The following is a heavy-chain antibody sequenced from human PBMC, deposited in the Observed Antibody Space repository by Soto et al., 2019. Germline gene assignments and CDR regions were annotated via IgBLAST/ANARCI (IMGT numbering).Heavy chain of an antibody. D-gene: IGHD2-2*01. Sequence: EVHLLEAGGGLVQPGGSLRLSCAASGFTFSSYAMSWVRQAPGKGLEWVSGISGRGSSTYYADSVKGRFTISRDNSKNTLYLQMNSLRAEDTAVYYCAKVLQCYDSPYCLDVWGQGTTVTVSS. J-gene: IGHJ6*02. CDR1: GFTFSSYA. CDR3: AKVLQCYDSPYCLDV. V-gene: IGHV3-23*01. CDR2: ISGRGSST.